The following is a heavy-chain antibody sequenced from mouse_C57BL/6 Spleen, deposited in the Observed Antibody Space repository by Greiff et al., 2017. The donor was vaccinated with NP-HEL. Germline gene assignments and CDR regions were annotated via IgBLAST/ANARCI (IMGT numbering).Heavy chain of an antibody. CDR3: ARPIYYYGSSYPYFDY. D-gene: IGHD1-1*01. CDR2: INPNNGGT. V-gene: IGHV1-18*01. J-gene: IGHJ2*01. CDR1: GYTFTDYN. Sequence: EVQLQQSGPELVKPGASVKIPCKASGYTFTDYNMDWVKQSHGKSLEWIGDINPNNGGTIYNQKFKGKATLTVDKSSSTAYMELRSLTSEDTAVYYCARPIYYYGSSYPYFDYWGQGTTLTVSS.